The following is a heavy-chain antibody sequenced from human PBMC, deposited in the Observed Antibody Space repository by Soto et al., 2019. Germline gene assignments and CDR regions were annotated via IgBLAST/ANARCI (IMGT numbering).Heavy chain of an antibody. J-gene: IGHJ6*02. CDR1: GFTFSRYV. Sequence: QVQLVESGGGVVQPGRSLRLSCAASGFTFSRYVMHWVRQAPGKGLEWVAVISYDGSNKYYADSVKGRFTISRDNSKNTLYLQMNSLRAEDTAVYSCAKDYLPLGDCISTSCYSDVMDVWGQGTTVTVSS. CDR3: AKDYLPLGDCISTSCYSDVMDV. D-gene: IGHD2-2*01. V-gene: IGHV3-30*18. CDR2: ISYDGSNK.